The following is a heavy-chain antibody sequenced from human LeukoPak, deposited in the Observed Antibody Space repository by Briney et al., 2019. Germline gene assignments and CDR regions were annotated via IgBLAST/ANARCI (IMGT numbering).Heavy chain of an antibody. CDR1: GFTFSSYA. Sequence: GGSLRLSCAASGFTFSSYAMSWVRQAPGKGLEWVSAISGSGDSTYYADSVKGRFTISRDNSKSTLYLQMNSLRAEDTALYYCATSTAVHDYWGQGTLVTVSS. D-gene: IGHD2-21*02. CDR3: ATSTAVHDY. CDR2: ISGSGDST. J-gene: IGHJ4*02. V-gene: IGHV3-23*01.